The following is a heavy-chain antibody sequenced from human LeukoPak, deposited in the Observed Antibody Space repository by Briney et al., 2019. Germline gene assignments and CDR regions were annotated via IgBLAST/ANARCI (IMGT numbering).Heavy chain of an antibody. J-gene: IGHJ3*02. V-gene: IGHV4-61*02. CDR2: IYTSGST. Sequence: SETLSLTCTVSGGSISSGSYYWSWLRQPAGKGLEWIGRIYTSGSTNYNPSLKSRVTISVDTSKNQFSLKLSSVTAADTAVYYCARASLLPGIAAAGWNAFDIWGQGTMVTVSS. CDR3: ARASLLPGIAAAGWNAFDI. D-gene: IGHD6-13*01. CDR1: GGSISSGSYY.